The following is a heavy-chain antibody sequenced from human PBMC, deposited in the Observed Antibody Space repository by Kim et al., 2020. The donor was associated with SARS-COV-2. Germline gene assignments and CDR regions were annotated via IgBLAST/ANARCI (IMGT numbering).Heavy chain of an antibody. J-gene: IGHJ5*02. Sequence: AKGRFSISRDDSKNTLYLQMNSLKTEDTAVYYGTPQAGYSSSWYDSWFDPWGQGTLVTVSS. D-gene: IGHD6-13*01. CDR3: TPQAGYSSSWYDSWFDP. V-gene: IGHV3-15*01.